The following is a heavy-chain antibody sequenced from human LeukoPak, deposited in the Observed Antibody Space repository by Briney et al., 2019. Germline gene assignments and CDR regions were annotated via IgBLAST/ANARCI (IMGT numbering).Heavy chain of an antibody. J-gene: IGHJ4*02. CDR1: EFTFSSYG. Sequence: GGSLRLSCATSEFTFSSYGMHWVRQAPGKGLEWVAVIWYDGSNKYYADSVKGRFTISRDNSRNTLYLQMNSLRAEDTAIYFCARSRDWYADYWGQGSLVTVSS. V-gene: IGHV3-33*01. CDR2: IWYDGSNK. D-gene: IGHD3-9*01. CDR3: ARSRDWYADY.